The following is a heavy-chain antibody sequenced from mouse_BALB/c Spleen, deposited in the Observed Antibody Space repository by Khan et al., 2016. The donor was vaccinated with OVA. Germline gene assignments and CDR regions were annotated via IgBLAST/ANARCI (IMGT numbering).Heavy chain of an antibody. CDR2: INPNTYNI. CDR1: GYSFTAYY. D-gene: IGHD2-14*01. Sequence: EVQLQQSGPDLVKTGASVKISCMASGYSFTAYYMNWVRLSHGKSLECIGRINPNTYNINYNQKFKGKAILTVDTSSSTAYMELRSLTSEDSAVYCYAIVYDFFASWGQGTLVTVSA. V-gene: IGHV1-26*01. CDR3: AIVYDFFAS. J-gene: IGHJ3*01.